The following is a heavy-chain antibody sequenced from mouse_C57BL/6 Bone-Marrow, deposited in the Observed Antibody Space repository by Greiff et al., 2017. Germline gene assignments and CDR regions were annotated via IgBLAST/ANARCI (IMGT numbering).Heavy chain of an antibody. CDR2: FYPGSGSI. Sequence: QVHVKQSGAELVKPGASVKLSCKASGYTFTEYTIHWVKQRSGQGLEWIGWFYPGSGSIKYNEKFKDKATLTADKSSSTVYMELSRLTSEDSAVYFCARLFYYEYYVDYWGQGTTLTVSS. J-gene: IGHJ2*01. CDR3: ARLFYYEYYVDY. CDR1: GYTFTEYT. V-gene: IGHV1-62-2*01. D-gene: IGHD2-4*01.